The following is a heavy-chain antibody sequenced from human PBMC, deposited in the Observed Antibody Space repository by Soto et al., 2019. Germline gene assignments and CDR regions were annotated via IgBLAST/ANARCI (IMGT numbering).Heavy chain of an antibody. V-gene: IGHV1-3*01. J-gene: IGHJ4*02. Sequence: SVKVSCKASGYTFTSYAMHWVRQAPGQRLEWMGWINAGNGNTKYSQKFQGRVTITRDTSASTAYMELSSLRSEDTAVYYCASSMVRGVCLVVWGQGTLVTVSS. CDR1: GYTFTSYA. CDR3: ASSMVRGVCLVV. CDR2: INAGNGNT. D-gene: IGHD3-10*01.